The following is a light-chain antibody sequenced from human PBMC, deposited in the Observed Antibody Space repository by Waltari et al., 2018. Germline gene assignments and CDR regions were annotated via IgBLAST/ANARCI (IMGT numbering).Light chain of an antibody. V-gene: IGKV2-30*02. Sequence: VVMAEFPLSLPVSLGHLAPIASRSSQSPVHSDVNTYLNWFQQRPGQSPRRLIYKVSKRDSGGPARFSGSGAGTDFTLKISRVEAEDVGVYYCMQGSHWPRTFGQGTKLEI. CDR2: KVS. CDR3: MQGSHWPRT. CDR1: QSPVHSDVNTY. J-gene: IGKJ2*01.